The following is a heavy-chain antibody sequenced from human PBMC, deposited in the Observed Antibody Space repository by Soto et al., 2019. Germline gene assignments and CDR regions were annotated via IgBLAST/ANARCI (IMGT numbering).Heavy chain of an antibody. Sequence: SETLSLTCTVSGGSISSSSYYWGWIRQPPGKGLEWIGSIYYSGSTYYNPSLKSRVTISVDTSKNQFSLKLSSVTAADTAVYYCARQFSEYQLFYKGGWFDPWGQGTLVTVSS. J-gene: IGHJ5*02. CDR1: GGSISSSSYY. D-gene: IGHD2-2*01. CDR2: IYYSGST. CDR3: ARQFSEYQLFYKGGWFDP. V-gene: IGHV4-39*01.